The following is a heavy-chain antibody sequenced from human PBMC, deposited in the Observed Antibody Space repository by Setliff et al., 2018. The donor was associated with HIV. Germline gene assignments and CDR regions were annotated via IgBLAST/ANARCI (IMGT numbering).Heavy chain of an antibody. CDR2: INPNSGGA. Sequence: VASVKVSCKASGYTFTDYYIHWVRQAPGQGLEWMGRINPNSGGANYAQKFQGRVTITRDTSISTTYMELSRLTSDDTAVYYCASDIAVIPAASQVGGFDIWGQGTMVTVSS. J-gene: IGHJ3*02. D-gene: IGHD2-2*01. CDR1: GYTFTDYY. CDR3: ASDIAVIPAASQVGGFDI. V-gene: IGHV1-2*06.